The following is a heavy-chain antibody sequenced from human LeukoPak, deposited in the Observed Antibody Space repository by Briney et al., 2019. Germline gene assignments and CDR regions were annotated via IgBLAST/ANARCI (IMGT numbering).Heavy chain of an antibody. CDR3: ARAHYYDSSGYYDY. Sequence: ASVKVSCKASGYTFTSYGISWVRQAPGQGLEWMGWISAYNGNTNYAQKLQGRVTMTTDTSTSTAYMELRSLRSDDTAVYYCARAHYYDSSGYYDYWGQGTLVTVSS. J-gene: IGHJ4*02. D-gene: IGHD3-22*01. V-gene: IGHV1-18*01. CDR1: GYTFTSYG. CDR2: ISAYNGNT.